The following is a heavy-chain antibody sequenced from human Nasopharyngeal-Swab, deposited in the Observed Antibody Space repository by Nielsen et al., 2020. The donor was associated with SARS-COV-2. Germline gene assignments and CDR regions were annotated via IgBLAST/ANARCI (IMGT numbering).Heavy chain of an antibody. D-gene: IGHD4-17*01. J-gene: IGHJ4*02. Sequence: GESLKISCAASAFTFGNSWMNWVRQAPGKGLEWVANINPDGSQKYYAASVKGRFTISRDDAKNSLYLQMNSLRAEDTAVYFCARDRSPNYADYLWGQGTLVIVSS. V-gene: IGHV3-7*01. CDR1: AFTFGNSW. CDR3: ARDRSPNYADYL. CDR2: INPDGSQK.